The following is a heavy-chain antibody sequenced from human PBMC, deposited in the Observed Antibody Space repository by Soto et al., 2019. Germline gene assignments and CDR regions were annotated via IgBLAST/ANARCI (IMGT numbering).Heavy chain of an antibody. CDR1: GGSIIGSY. V-gene: IGHV4-59*08. D-gene: IGHD2-2*01. CDR2: ISYNGIT. CDR3: ARRGTRFCTSTGCYDGASDI. J-gene: IGHJ3*02. Sequence: SETLSLTCTVSGGSIIGSYWSWIRQPPGKGLEWIGYISYNGITNYNPSLKSRVTMSVDTSKSQFSLNLSSVTAADSAVYYCARRGTRFCTSTGCYDGASDIWGQGTMVTVSS.